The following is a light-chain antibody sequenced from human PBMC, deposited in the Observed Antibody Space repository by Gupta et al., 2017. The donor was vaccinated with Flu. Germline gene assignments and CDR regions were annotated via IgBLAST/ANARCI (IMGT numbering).Light chain of an antibody. V-gene: IGLV6-57*03. CDR3: QSYDGNALWV. CDR2: EDK. J-gene: IGLJ3*02. CDR1: GGSIDNTY. Sequence: FVLTQPHSVSESPGRTVTISCTRSGGSIDNTYVQWYRQRPDSAPTTVIYEDKKRSSGVPDRCSGSIDTSSNAASLTISGLKTEDAADYYCQSYDGNALWVFGGGTKLTVL.